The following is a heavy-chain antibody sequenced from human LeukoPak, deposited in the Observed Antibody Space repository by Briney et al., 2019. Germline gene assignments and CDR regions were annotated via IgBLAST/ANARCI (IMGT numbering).Heavy chain of an antibody. CDR1: GFTVSSNY. D-gene: IGHD1-26*01. J-gene: IGHJ4*02. Sequence: GGSLRLSCAASGFTVSSNYMSWVRQAPGKGLEWVSVIYSGGSTYYADSVKGRFTISRDNSKNTLYLQMNSLRAEDTAVYYCARSSGSYYGPFDYWGQGTLVTVSS. CDR2: IYSGGST. V-gene: IGHV3-53*01. CDR3: ARSSGSYYGPFDY.